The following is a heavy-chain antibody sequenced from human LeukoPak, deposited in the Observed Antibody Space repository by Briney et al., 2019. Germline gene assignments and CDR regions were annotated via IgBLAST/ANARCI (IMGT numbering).Heavy chain of an antibody. CDR3: ASRHSKQQPYYYYMDI. D-gene: IGHD6-13*01. J-gene: IGHJ6*03. V-gene: IGHV4-61*02. Sequence: PSETLSLTCTVSGDSIGSGSYYWSWIRQPAGKGLEWIGRIYSNGDTKFNPSLKSRVTISLDTSKNQFSLKLSSATAADTAVYYCASRHSKQQPYYYYMDIWGKGTTVTVSS. CDR2: IYSNGDT. CDR1: GDSIGSGSYY.